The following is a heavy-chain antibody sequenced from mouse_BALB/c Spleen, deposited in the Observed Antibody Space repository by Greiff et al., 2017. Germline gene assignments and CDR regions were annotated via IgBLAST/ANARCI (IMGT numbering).Heavy chain of an antibody. J-gene: IGHJ1*01. D-gene: IGHD4-1*01. CDR2: ISSGGSYT. CDR1: GFTFSSYG. Sequence: EVHLVESGGDLVKPGGSLKLSCAASGFTFSSYGMSWVRQTPDKRLEWVATISSGGSYTYYPDSVKGRFTISRDNAKNTLYLQMSSLKSEDTAMYYCARRGLGRTWYFDVWGAGTTVTVSA. V-gene: IGHV5-6*01. CDR3: ARRGLGRTWYFDV.